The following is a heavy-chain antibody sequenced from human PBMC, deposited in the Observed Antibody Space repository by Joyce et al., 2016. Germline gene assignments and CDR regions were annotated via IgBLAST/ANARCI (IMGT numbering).Heavy chain of an antibody. V-gene: IGHV3-74*03. CDR2: INRDGSST. J-gene: IGHJ4*02. CDR3: ARLRRWSGPSDC. Sequence: EVQLVESGGGLVQPGGSLRLSCAASGFTFSSYWMYWVRNAPGKGRGWVSRINRDGSSTTYADSVKGRCTISRDNAKNTLYLQMNSLRAEDTAVYYCARLRRWSGPSDCWGQGTLVTVSS. CDR1: GFTFSSYW. D-gene: IGHD4-23*01.